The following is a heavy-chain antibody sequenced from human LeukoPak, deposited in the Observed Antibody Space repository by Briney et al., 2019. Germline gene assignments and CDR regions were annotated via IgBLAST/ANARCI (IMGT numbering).Heavy chain of an antibody. CDR1: GFTFSSYA. D-gene: IGHD2-2*01. Sequence: GGSLRLSCAASGFTFSSYAMSCVRRAPGKGLEWVSAISGSGGSTYYADSVKGRFTISRDNSKNTLYLQMNSLRAEDTAVYYCAKYVVPAAMGYFDLWGRGTLVTVSS. V-gene: IGHV3-23*01. CDR3: AKYVVPAAMGYFDL. J-gene: IGHJ2*01. CDR2: ISGSGGST.